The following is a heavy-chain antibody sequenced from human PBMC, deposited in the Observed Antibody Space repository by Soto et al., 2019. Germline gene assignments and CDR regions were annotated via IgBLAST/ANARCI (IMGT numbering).Heavy chain of an antibody. D-gene: IGHD4-17*01. CDR1: GFTFDDYA. V-gene: IGHV3-9*01. J-gene: IGHJ3*02. CDR3: AKDVSSSFDDGDYVGDAFDI. Sequence: EVQLVESGGGLVQPGRSLRLSCAASGFTFDDYAMHWVRQAPGKGLEWVSGISWNSGSIGYADSVKGRFTISRDNAKNLLYLQMNSLRAEDTALYYCAKDVSSSFDDGDYVGDAFDIWGQGTMVTVSS. CDR2: ISWNSGSI.